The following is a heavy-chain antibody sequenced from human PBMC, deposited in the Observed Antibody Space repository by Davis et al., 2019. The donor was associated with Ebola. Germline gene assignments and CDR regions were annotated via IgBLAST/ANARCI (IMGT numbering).Heavy chain of an antibody. J-gene: IGHJ4*02. Sequence: GESLKISCKGSGYRFASDWIGWVRQVPGKGLEWMGIIYPGDSDTRYSPSLQGQVTISADKSISTAYLQWSSLKASDSAVYYCARGGRGSYYHFDYWGQGTLVTVSS. CDR1: GYRFASDW. V-gene: IGHV5-51*01. D-gene: IGHD1-26*01. CDR2: IYPGDSDT. CDR3: ARGGRGSYYHFDY.